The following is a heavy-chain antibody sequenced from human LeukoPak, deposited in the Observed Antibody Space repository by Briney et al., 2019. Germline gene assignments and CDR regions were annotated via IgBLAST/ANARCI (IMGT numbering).Heavy chain of an antibody. CDR3: AKVLFGSSAGSIPRFQH. J-gene: IGHJ1*01. CDR2: IRYDGTNK. V-gene: IGHV3-30*02. D-gene: IGHD3-10*02. Sequence: GGSLRLSCAASGFIFSSYGMHWVRQAPGKGLEWVAFIRYDGTNKYYADSVKGRFTISRDNSKNTLYLQMNSLRAEDTAVYYCAKVLFGSSAGSIPRFQHWGQGTLVTVSS. CDR1: GFIFSSYG.